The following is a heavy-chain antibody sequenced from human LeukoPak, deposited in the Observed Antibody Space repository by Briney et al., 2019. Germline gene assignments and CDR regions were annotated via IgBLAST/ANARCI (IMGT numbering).Heavy chain of an antibody. Sequence: PGGSLRLSCAASGFTFSSYAMSWVRQAPGKGLEWVSAISGSGGSTYYADSVKGRFTISRDNSKNTLYLQMNSLRAEDTAVYYCAKVVEMATITCPFDYWGQGTLVTVSS. CDR3: AKVVEMATITCPFDY. J-gene: IGHJ4*02. CDR2: ISGSGGST. V-gene: IGHV3-23*01. CDR1: GFTFSSYA. D-gene: IGHD5-24*01.